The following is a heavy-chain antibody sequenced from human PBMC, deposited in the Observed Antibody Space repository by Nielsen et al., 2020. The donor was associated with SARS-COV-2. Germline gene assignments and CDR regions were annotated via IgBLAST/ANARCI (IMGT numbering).Heavy chain of an antibody. CDR3: ARDHVLRYFDWLPRYYYYMDV. J-gene: IGHJ6*03. CDR1: GGSFGGYY. CDR2: VNYRGGT. D-gene: IGHD3-9*01. V-gene: IGHV4-34*01. Sequence: SETLSLTCAVYGGSFGGYYWSWIRQPPGKGLEWIGEVNYRGGTYYNPSLKSRVTISVDTSKNQFSLKLSSVTAADTAVYYCARDHVLRYFDWLPRYYYYMDVWGKGTTVTVSS.